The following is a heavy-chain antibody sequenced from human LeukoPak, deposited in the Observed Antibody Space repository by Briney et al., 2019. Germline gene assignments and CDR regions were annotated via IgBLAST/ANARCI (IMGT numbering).Heavy chain of an antibody. CDR2: ISYDGSNK. J-gene: IGHJ4*02. CDR3: AKETQDIVVVPAAMRFDY. CDR1: GFTFSSYG. D-gene: IGHD2-2*01. V-gene: IGHV3-30*18. Sequence: GRSLRLSCAASGFTFSSYGMHWVRQAPGKGLEWVAVISYDGSNKYYADSVKGRFTISRDNSKNTLYLQMNSLRAEDTAVYYCAKETQDIVVVPAAMRFDYWGQGTLVTVSS.